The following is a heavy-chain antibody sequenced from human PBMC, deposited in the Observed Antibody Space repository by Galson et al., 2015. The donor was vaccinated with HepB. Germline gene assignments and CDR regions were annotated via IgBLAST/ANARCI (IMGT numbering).Heavy chain of an antibody. Sequence: SLRLSCAASGFTFSSYGMHWVRQAPGKGLEWVAVIWYDGSNKYYADSVKGRFTISRDNSKNTLYLQMNSLRAEDTAVYYCARGSLAGYCSSTSCYFVDYWGQGTLVTVSS. CDR2: IWYDGSNK. CDR3: ARGSLAGYCSSTSCYFVDY. D-gene: IGHD2-2*01. CDR1: GFTFSSYG. V-gene: IGHV3-33*01. J-gene: IGHJ4*02.